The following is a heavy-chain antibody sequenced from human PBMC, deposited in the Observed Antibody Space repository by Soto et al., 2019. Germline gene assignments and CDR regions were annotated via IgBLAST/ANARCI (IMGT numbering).Heavy chain of an antibody. V-gene: IGHV4-34*01. D-gene: IGHD6-13*01. CDR3: ARGLAAGTILDY. CDR1: GGSFSGYY. CDR2: INHSGST. J-gene: IGHJ4*02. Sequence: PSETLSLTCAVYGGSFSGYYWRWIRQPPGKGLEWIGEINHSGSTNYNPSLKSRVTISLDTYKNQFSLTLSSVIAADTAVYYCARGLAAGTILDYWGQGTLVTVSS.